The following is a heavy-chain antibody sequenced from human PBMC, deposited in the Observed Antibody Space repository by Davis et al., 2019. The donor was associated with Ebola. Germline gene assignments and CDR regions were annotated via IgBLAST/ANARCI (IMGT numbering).Heavy chain of an antibody. CDR1: GFNFDDYV. CDR2: ISWNSGSI. Sequence: SLKISCAASGFNFDDYVMHWVRQASGKGLEWVPGISWNSGSIGYADSVKGRFTISRDNAKNSLYLQMNSLRSEDTAVYYCARHSGCDLVEDPFDYWGQGTLVTVSS. CDR3: ARHSGCDLVEDPFDY. V-gene: IGHV3-9*01. J-gene: IGHJ4*02. D-gene: IGHD5-12*01.